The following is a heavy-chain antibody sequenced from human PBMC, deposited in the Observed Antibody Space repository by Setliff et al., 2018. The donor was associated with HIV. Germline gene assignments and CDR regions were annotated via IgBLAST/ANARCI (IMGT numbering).Heavy chain of an antibody. V-gene: IGHV4-59*01. Sequence: SETLSLTCIVSGAPISSGTWSWIRQPPGKGLQWIGFIYNTETTNYNPSLKSRVTISLDTSKNQVSLRLTSVTSADTALYYCARESQQYYDILAGFNYYYGMDVWGRGITVTVSS. CDR1: GAPISSGT. J-gene: IGHJ6*02. CDR2: IYNTETT. CDR3: ARESQQYYDILAGFNYYYGMDV. D-gene: IGHD3-9*01.